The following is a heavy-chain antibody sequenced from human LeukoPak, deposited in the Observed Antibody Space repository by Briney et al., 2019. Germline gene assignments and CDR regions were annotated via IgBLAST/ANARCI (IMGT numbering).Heavy chain of an antibody. CDR3: AREAYYYDSSGYYDY. CDR2: INPNSGGT. CDR1: GYTFTGYY. J-gene: IGHJ4*02. Sequence: ASVKVSCKASGYTFTGYYMHWVRQAPGQGLEWMGWINPNSGGTNYAQKFQGRVTISVDTSKNQFSLKLSSVTAADTAVYYCAREAYYYDSSGYYDYWGQGTLVTVSS. V-gene: IGHV1-2*02. D-gene: IGHD3-22*01.